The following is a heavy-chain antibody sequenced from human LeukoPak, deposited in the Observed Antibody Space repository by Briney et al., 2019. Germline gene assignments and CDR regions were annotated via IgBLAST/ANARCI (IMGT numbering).Heavy chain of an antibody. Sequence: ASVKVSCKASGYTFTGYYMHWVRQAPGQGLEWMGWINPNSGDTNYAHKFQGRVTITRDTSISTAYMELSRLRSDDTAVYYCARVGAAKRSFDYWGQGTLVTVSS. J-gene: IGHJ4*02. CDR2: INPNSGDT. CDR3: ARVGAAKRSFDY. V-gene: IGHV1-2*07. CDR1: GYTFTGYY. D-gene: IGHD2-15*01.